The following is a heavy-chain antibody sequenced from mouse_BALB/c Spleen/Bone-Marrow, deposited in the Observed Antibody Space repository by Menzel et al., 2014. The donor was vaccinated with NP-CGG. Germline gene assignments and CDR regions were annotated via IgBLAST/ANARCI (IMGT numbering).Heavy chain of an antibody. CDR3: AIDWVWYFDA. CDR2: IHPGSGGT. V-gene: IGHV1-54*01. J-gene: IGHJ1*01. Sequence: QVQLQQSGAELVRPGTSVKVSCKASGYSFSNYLIEWVKQRPGQGLEWIGVIHPGSGGTNYNEKFKGKATLTADKSSSTAYMQLSSLTSNDSVVYFCAIDWVWYFDAWGGGTTVPVSS. CDR1: GYSFSNYL.